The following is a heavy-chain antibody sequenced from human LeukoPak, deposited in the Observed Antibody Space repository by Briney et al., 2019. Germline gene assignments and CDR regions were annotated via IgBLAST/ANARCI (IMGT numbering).Heavy chain of an antibody. CDR2: IWYDGSNK. V-gene: IGHV3-33*08. CDR3: ARDARYGGNPAFDY. Sequence: SGGSLRLSCSASGFTFSSYGMHWVRQAPGKGLEWVAVIWYDGSNKYYADSVKGRFTISRDNSKNTLYLQMSSLRAADTAVYYCARDARYGGNPAFDYWGQGTLVTVSS. D-gene: IGHD4-23*01. J-gene: IGHJ4*02. CDR1: GFTFSSYG.